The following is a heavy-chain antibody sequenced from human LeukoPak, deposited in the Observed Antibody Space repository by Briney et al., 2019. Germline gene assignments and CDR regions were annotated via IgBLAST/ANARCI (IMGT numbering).Heavy chain of an antibody. CDR1: GFTFSSYW. CDR3: ARDGDGRSTSPFDY. Sequence: GGSLRLSCADSGFTFSSYWMSWVRQAPGKGLEWVANIKQDGSEKYYVDSVKGRFTISRDNAKKSLYLQMNSLRAEDTAVYYCARDGDGRSTSPFDYWGQGPLVTVSS. D-gene: IGHD2-2*01. J-gene: IGHJ4*02. CDR2: IKQDGSEK. V-gene: IGHV3-7*01.